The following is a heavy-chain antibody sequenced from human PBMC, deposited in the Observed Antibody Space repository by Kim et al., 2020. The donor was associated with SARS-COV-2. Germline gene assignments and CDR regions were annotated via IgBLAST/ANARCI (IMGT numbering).Heavy chain of an antibody. V-gene: IGHV3-23*01. CDR3: AKATGGSSLCGMDV. CDR2: ISVSDDST. D-gene: IGHD6-6*01. CDR1: GFNFSSYA. J-gene: IGHJ6*02. Sequence: GGSLRLSCAASGFNFSSYAMSWVRQAPGKGLEWVSAISVSDDSTYYADSVKGRFTISRDNSKNTLYLQMHSLRAEDTAVYYCAKATGGSSLCGMDVWGQGTTVTVSS.